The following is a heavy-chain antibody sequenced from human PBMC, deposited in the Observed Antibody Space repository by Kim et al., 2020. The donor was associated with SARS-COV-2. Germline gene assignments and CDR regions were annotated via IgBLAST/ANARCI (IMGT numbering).Heavy chain of an antibody. Sequence: SETLSLTCTVSGGSISSYYWSWIRQPPGKGLEWIGYIYYSGSTNYNPSLKSRVTISVDTSKNQFSLKLSSVTAADTAVYYCARDPTLRSGGAFDIWGQGT. D-gene: IGHD2-15*01. CDR3: ARDPTLRSGGAFDI. CDR1: GGSISSYY. V-gene: IGHV4-59*13. CDR2: IYYSGST. J-gene: IGHJ3*02.